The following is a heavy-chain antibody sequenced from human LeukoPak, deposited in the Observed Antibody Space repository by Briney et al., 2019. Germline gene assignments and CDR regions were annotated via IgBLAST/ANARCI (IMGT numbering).Heavy chain of an antibody. J-gene: IGHJ4*02. V-gene: IGHV4-59*12. CDR3: ARMRYDSSGYYFSSLDY. CDR1: GGSISSYY. Sequence: SETLSLTCTVSGGSISSYYWSWLRQPPGKGLEWIAYISDIGSINYNPSLKSRVTISLDTSKNQFSLKLSSVTAADTAVYYCARMRYDSSGYYFSSLDYWGQGTLVTVS. CDR2: ISDIGSI. D-gene: IGHD3-22*01.